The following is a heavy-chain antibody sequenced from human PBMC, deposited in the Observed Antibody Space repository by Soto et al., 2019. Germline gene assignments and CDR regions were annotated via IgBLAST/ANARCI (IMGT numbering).Heavy chain of an antibody. J-gene: IGHJ6*02. CDR1: GGSISSYY. Sequence: SETLSLTCTVSGGSISSYYWSWIRQPPGKGLEWIGYIYYSGSTNYNPSLKSRVTISVDTSKNQFSLKLSSVTAADTAVYYCARAQIYYYGMDVWGQGTTVTVSS. CDR3: ARAQIYYYGMDV. V-gene: IGHV4-59*01. CDR2: IYYSGST.